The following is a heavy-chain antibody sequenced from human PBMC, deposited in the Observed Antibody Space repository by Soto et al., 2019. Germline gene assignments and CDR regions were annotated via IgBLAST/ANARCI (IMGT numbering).Heavy chain of an antibody. D-gene: IGHD3-16*01. J-gene: IGHJ2*01. CDR3: ARFLGDYPYWYFDL. CDR2: IYSGGST. CDR1: GFTVSSNY. V-gene: IGHV3-53*01. Sequence: VQLVESGGGVVQPGRSLRLSCAASGFTVSSNYMSWVRQAPGKGLEWVSVIYSGGSTYYADSVKGRFTISRDNSKNTLYLQMNSLRAEDTAVYYCARFLGDYPYWYFDLWGRGTLVTVSS.